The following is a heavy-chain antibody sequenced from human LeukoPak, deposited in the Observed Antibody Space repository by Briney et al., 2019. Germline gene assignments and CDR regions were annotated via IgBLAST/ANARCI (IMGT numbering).Heavy chain of an antibody. D-gene: IGHD1-26*01. CDR2: IYYSGST. V-gene: IGHV4-39*01. CDR3: ARLSTGGATAKGSDY. J-gene: IGHJ4*02. Sequence: SETLSLTCTVSSGSISSSSYYWGWIRPPPGKGLEWIGSIYYSGSTYYNPSLKSRVTISVDTSKNQFSLKLSLVTAADTAVYYWARLSTGGATAKGSDYWGQGTLVTVSS. CDR1: SGSISSSSYY.